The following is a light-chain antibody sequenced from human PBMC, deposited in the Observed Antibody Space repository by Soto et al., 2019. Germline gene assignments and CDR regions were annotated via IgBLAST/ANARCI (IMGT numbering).Light chain of an antibody. V-gene: IGKV3-15*01. CDR3: QQYNNWPYT. CDR1: QSVSSS. CDR2: GAS. J-gene: IGKJ2*01. Sequence: EIVMTQSPATLSVSPGERATLSCRASQSVSSSLAWYQQKPGQAPRLLIYGASTRATGIPARFSGSDSGTEFTLTISSLQSEDFVVYFCQQYNNWPYTFGQGTKLEIK.